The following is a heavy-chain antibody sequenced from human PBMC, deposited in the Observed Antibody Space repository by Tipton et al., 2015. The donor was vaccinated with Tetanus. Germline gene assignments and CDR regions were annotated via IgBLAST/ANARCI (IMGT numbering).Heavy chain of an antibody. J-gene: IGHJ4*02. Sequence: TLSLTCTVSGGSVSSYYWSWIWQPPGKRLEWIGYISHSGSTSYNPSLKSRVTISVDTSKNQLYLKLRSVTAADTAVYYCATTLGLGSGEGIDYWGQGTLVTVSS. D-gene: IGHD3-10*01. CDR2: ISHSGST. CDR1: GGSVSSYY. CDR3: ATTLGLGSGEGIDY. V-gene: IGHV4-59*02.